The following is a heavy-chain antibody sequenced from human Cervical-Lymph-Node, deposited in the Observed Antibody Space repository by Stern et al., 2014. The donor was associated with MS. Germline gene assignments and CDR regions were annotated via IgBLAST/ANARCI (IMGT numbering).Heavy chain of an antibody. Sequence: EVQLVESGGGLVQPGGSLRLSCAASGFTFSSYAMSWVRQAPGKGLEWVSTISGYGGSTYYADSVKGRFTIYRDNSKNTLYLQMNSLRAEDTAVYFCANNVVATQDFDYWGQGTLVTVSS. V-gene: IGHV3-23*04. J-gene: IGHJ4*02. CDR3: ANNVVATQDFDY. CDR2: ISGYGGST. D-gene: IGHD5-12*01. CDR1: GFTFSSYA.